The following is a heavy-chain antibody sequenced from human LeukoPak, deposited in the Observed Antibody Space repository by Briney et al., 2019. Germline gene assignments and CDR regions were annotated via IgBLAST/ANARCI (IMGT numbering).Heavy chain of an antibody. Sequence: GGSLRLSCSASGFTFSNYGLSWVRQAPGKGREWVSGITVSGGGTYYADSVQGRCTISRDNSKTTLYMQMNSVRAEDTDVYYCAKSGLNRFDYWGQGTLVTVSS. J-gene: IGHJ4*02. V-gene: IGHV3-23*01. CDR2: ITVSGGGT. D-gene: IGHD2-15*01. CDR1: GFTFSNYG. CDR3: AKSGLNRFDY.